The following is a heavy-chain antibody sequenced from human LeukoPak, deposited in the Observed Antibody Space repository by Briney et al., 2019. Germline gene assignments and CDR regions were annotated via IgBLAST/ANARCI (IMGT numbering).Heavy chain of an antibody. CDR2: IYYSGSP. Sequence: PSETLSLTCTVYGGSISGSSYYWGWIRQPPGTGLEWIGSIYYSGSPYYNPSLESRVTMSVDTSRNHFSLQLTSVTAADTAVYYCARAYYDILSKTANWSDPWGQGTLVTVSS. CDR3: ARAYYDILSKTANWSDP. D-gene: IGHD3-9*01. J-gene: IGHJ5*02. CDR1: GGSISGSSYY. V-gene: IGHV4-39*07.